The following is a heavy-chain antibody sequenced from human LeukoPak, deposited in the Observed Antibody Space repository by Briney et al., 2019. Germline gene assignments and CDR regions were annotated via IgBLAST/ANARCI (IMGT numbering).Heavy chain of an antibody. CDR1: GFTFSNAW. V-gene: IGHV3-15*01. CDR3: TTDRIAATFDY. Sequence: GGSLRLSCAASGFTFSNAWMSWLRQAPGKGLEWVGRIKSKTDGGTTDCAAPVKGRFTISRDDSKNTLYLQMNSLKTEDTAVYYCTTDRIAATFDYWGQGTLVTVSS. CDR2: IKSKTDGGTT. D-gene: IGHD6-13*01. J-gene: IGHJ4*02.